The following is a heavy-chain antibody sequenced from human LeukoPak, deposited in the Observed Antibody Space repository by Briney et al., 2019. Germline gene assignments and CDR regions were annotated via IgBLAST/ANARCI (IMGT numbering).Heavy chain of an antibody. CDR1: GGSISSGGYY. V-gene: IGHV4-31*03. CDR3: ARAAMKLRFLQPEPLNWFDP. CDR2: IYYSGST. Sequence: SQTLSLTCTVSGGSISSGGYYWSWIRQHPGKGLEWIGYIYYSGSTYYNPSLKSRVTISVDTSKNQFSLKLSSVTAADTAMYYCARAAMKLRFLQPEPLNWFDPWGQGTLVTVSS. J-gene: IGHJ5*02. D-gene: IGHD3-3*01.